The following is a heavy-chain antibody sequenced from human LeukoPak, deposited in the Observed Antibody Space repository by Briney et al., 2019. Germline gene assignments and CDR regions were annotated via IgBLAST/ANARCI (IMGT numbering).Heavy chain of an antibody. J-gene: IGHJ4*02. D-gene: IGHD3-22*01. CDR3: ARQPYYYDSSGYYPHFDY. CDR1: GGSMSSYY. Sequence: SETLSLPCTVSGGSMSSYYWSWIRQPPGKGLEWIGYIYYSGSTKYNPSLKSRVTISVDTSKNQFSLKLSSVTAADTAVYYCARQPYYYDSSGYYPHFDYWGQGTLVTVSS. V-gene: IGHV4-59*08. CDR2: IYYSGST.